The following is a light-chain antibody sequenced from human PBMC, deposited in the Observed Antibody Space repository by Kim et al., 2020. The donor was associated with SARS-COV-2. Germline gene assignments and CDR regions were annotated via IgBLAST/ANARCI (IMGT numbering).Light chain of an antibody. V-gene: IGKV1-39*01. J-gene: IGKJ4*01. Sequence: DIQMTQSPSSLSASVGDRVTITCRASQSISRYLNWYQQKPGKAPKVLIYVASSLQSGVPSRFSGSGSGTDFTLTISRLQPEDFATYYCKQSYSTPPLTFGGGTKVDIK. CDR1: QSISRY. CDR2: VAS. CDR3: KQSYSTPPLT.